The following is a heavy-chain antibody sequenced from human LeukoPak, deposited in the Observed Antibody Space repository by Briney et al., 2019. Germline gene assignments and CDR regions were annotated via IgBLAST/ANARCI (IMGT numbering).Heavy chain of an antibody. CDR1: GYSFSNNG. V-gene: IGHV3-33*06. D-gene: IGHD4-11*01. CDR2: IWNDGSKK. CDR3: AKILPDTVTADY. Sequence: GRSLRLSCVASGYSFSNNGMHWVRQAPGKGLEWVAVIWNDGSKKYHADSVKGRFTISSDSSKNTLYLQLNSLRVEDTAVYYCAKILPDTVTADYWGQGTLVTVSS. J-gene: IGHJ4*02.